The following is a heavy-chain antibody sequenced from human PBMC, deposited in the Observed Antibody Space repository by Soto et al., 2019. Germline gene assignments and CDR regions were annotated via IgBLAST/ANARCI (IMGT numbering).Heavy chain of an antibody. CDR2: VVPMIGSM. V-gene: IGHV1-69*02. J-gene: IGHJ4*02. Sequence: QVPLVQSGAEVKKPGSSVKVSCRAPRGTFSSYTINWVRQAPGQGLEWMGRVVPMIGSMDFVRKFQGRLTLTADTSKRTAFLELSSLRPEDTAVYYCSSGGRENNWNVGKFDYWGQGTQVTVSS. CDR3: SSGGRENNWNVGKFDY. CDR1: RGTFSSYT. D-gene: IGHD1-20*01.